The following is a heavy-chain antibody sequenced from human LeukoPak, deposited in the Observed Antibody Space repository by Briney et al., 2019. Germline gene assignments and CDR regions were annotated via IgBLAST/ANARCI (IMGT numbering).Heavy chain of an antibody. J-gene: IGHJ3*02. CDR3: ARHKFRRFYYDSSGHAFDI. V-gene: IGHV4-59*08. CDR1: GGSISSYY. D-gene: IGHD3-22*01. CDR2: IYYSGST. Sequence: SETLSLTCTVSGGSISSYYWSWIRQPPGKGLEWIGYIYYSGSTNYNPSLKSRVTISVDTSKNQFSPKLSSVTAADTAVYYCARHKFRRFYYDSSGHAFDIWGQGTMVTVSS.